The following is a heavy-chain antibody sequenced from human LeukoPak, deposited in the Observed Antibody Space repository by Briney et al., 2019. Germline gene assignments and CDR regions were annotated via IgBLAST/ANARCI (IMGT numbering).Heavy chain of an antibody. Sequence: QPGGSLRLSCAASGFTFSSNWMHWVRQAPGKGLVWASRIKSDGSSTSYADSVKGRFTISRDNAKNTLYLQMNSLRAEDTAVYYCALFSLPYYWGQGTLVTVSS. CDR3: ALFSLPYY. D-gene: IGHD3-16*01. V-gene: IGHV3-74*01. CDR1: GFTFSSNW. J-gene: IGHJ4*02. CDR2: IKSDGSST.